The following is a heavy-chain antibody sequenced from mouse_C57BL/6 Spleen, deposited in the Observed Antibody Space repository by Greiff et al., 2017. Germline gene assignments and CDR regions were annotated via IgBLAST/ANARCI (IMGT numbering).Heavy chain of an antibody. CDR1: GYAFTNYL. CDR3: ATYYGSSYGFAY. D-gene: IGHD1-1*01. CDR2: LNPGSGGT. Sequence: QVQLQQSGAELVRPGTSVKVSCKASGYAFTNYLIEWVKQRPGQGLEWIGVLNPGSGGTNYNEKFKGKATLTADKSSSTAYMQLSSLTSEDSAVYFCATYYGSSYGFAYWGQGTLVTVSA. V-gene: IGHV1-54*01. J-gene: IGHJ3*01.